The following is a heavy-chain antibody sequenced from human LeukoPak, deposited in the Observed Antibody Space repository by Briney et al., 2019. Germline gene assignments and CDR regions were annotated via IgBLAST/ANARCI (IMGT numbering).Heavy chain of an antibody. CDR1: GYSISSGYY. J-gene: IGHJ4*02. CDR3: ARDKQLGNFDY. CDR2: IYHSGST. V-gene: IGHV4-38-2*02. Sequence: SETLSLTCTVSGYSISSGYYWGWIRPPPGKGLEWIGSIYHSGSTYYNPSLKSRVTISVDTSKNQFSLKLSSVTAADTAVYYCARDKQLGNFDYWGQGTLVTVSS. D-gene: IGHD6-13*01.